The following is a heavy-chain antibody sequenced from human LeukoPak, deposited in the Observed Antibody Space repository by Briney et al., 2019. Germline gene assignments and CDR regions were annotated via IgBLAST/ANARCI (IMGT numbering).Heavy chain of an antibody. CDR2: IYYSGST. J-gene: IGHJ4*02. CDR3: ARVAKGAFDY. CDR1: GGSISSYY. Sequence: PSETLSLTCTVSGGSISSYYWSCIRQPPGKGLEWIGYIYYSGSTNYNPSLKSRVTISVDTSKNQFSLKLSSVTAADTAVYYCARVAKGAFDYWGQGTLVTVSS. V-gene: IGHV4-59*01.